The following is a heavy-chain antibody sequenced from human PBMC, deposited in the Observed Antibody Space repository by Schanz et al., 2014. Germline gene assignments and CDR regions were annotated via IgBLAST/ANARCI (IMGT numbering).Heavy chain of an antibody. V-gene: IGHV3-23*01. CDR3: ARDHTTESYYSAGPPIDY. Sequence: EVQLLESGGGLIQPGGSLRLSCAASGFIFGSSVMAWVRQAPGKGLEWVSAISASGGTTYYADSVKGRFTISGDSSKYTVYLQMNSLRAEDTAVYYCARDHTTESYYSAGPPIDYWGQGTLLTVSS. CDR1: GFIFGSSV. J-gene: IGHJ4*02. D-gene: IGHD1-26*01. CDR2: ISASGGTT.